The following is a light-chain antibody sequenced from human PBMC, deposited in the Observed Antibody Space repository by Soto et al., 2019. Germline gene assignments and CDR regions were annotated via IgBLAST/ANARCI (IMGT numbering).Light chain of an antibody. V-gene: IGKV1-9*01. Sequence: DIRLTQSPAFLSVSVCDGVTITRRASQGISSYLAWYQQKPGKAPRLLIYDASILQIGVPSRFSGSGSGTEFTLTINSLQPEDFATYYCQQYHIYSGTFGQGTKLDIK. CDR2: DAS. CDR1: QGISSY. CDR3: QQYHIYSGT. J-gene: IGKJ1*01.